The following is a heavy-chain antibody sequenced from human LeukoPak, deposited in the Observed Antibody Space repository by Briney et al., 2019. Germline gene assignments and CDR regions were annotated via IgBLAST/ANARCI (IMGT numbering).Heavy chain of an antibody. CDR3: ARHCSTTSCYYYGMDV. J-gene: IGHJ6*02. V-gene: IGHV4-39*01. Sequence: SEALSLTCTVSGGSISSSSYYWGWVRQPPGKGLDWIVNIYYSGSAYYNPSLKSRVTISVDTSRNQFSLKLSYVTAADTAVYYCARHCSTTSCYYYGMDVWGQGTTATVSS. CDR2: IYYSGSA. CDR1: GGSISSSSYY. D-gene: IGHD2-2*01.